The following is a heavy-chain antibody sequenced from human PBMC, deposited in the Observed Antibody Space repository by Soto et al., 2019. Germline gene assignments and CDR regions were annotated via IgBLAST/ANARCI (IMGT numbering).Heavy chain of an antibody. CDR3: ATKDDHKDDQPYYDGMDV. CDR2: ISVFNGDT. CDR1: GYTSSSYG. J-gene: IGHJ6*02. D-gene: IGHD3-16*01. V-gene: IGHV1-18*01. Sequence: ASVKVSCKALGYTSSSYGINWVRQAHGQGLEWMGWISVFNGDTKYAQKFQGRVAITKDPGTSTAHMELRSLRSDDAAVYFCATKDDHKDDQPYYDGMDVWGQGTTGTVSS.